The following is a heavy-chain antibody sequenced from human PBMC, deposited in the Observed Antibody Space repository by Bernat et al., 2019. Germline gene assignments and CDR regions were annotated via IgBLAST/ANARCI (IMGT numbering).Heavy chain of an antibody. CDR3: ARPARHRRAAAEKGHWFDP. V-gene: IGHV4-34*01. J-gene: IGHJ5*02. Sequence: QMQLQQWGAGLLKPSETLSLTCAVYGGSFSGYYWSWIRQPPGKGLEWIGEINHSGSTNYNPSLKSRVTISVDTSKNQFSLKLSSVTAADTAVYYCARPARHRRAAAEKGHWFDPWGQGTLVTVSS. D-gene: IGHD6-13*01. CDR1: GGSFSGYY. CDR2: INHSGST.